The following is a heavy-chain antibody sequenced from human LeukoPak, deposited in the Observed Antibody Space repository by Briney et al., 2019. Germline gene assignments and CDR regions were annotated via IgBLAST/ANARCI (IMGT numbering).Heavy chain of an antibody. CDR2: IKHDGSEK. V-gene: IGHV3-7*01. CDR3: ARLRWGSFDY. Sequence: ETLSLTCAVYGGSFSGYYWSWIRQPPGKGLEWVANIKHDGSEKYYVDSVKGRFTISRDNAKNSLYLQMNSLRAEDTAVYYCARLRWGSFDYWGQGTLVTVSS. CDR1: GGSFSGYY. J-gene: IGHJ4*02. D-gene: IGHD2-21*01.